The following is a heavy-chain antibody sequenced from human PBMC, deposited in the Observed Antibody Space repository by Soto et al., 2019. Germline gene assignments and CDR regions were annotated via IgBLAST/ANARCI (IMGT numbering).Heavy chain of an antibody. CDR3: ARDRGRTAAGTYHYYQYGMDV. CDR1: GFTFSNAW. J-gene: IGHJ6*02. CDR2: IKSKTDGGTT. V-gene: IGHV3-15*01. D-gene: IGHD6-13*01. Sequence: PGGSLRLSCAASGFTFSNAWMSWVRQAPGKGLEWVGRIKSKTDGGTTDYAAPVKGRFTISRDDSKNTLYLQMNSLRPEDTAVYYCARDRGRTAAGTYHYYQYGMDVWGQGTTVTVSS.